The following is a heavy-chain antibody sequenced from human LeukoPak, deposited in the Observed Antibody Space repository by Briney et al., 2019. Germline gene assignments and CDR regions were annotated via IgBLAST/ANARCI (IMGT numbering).Heavy chain of an antibody. CDR1: AAIFSSNA. Sequence: GGSLRLSCTASAAIFSSNAMHWVRQAPGKGLEWVAFIRYDGSSKYYADSVKGRFTISRDTSKNTSYLQMDSLRLEDTALYYCAKTPRNYPPGHMDVWGKGTTVTISS. CDR3: AKTPRNYPPGHMDV. V-gene: IGHV3-30*02. D-gene: IGHD5-24*01. J-gene: IGHJ6*03. CDR2: IRYDGSSK.